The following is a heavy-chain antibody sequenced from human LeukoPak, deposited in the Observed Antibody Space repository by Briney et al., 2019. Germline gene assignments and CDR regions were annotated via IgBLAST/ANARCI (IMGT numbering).Heavy chain of an antibody. CDR3: ARVVGFCSGDSCYPKFDP. V-gene: IGHV4-59*01. J-gene: IGHJ5*02. CDR1: GDSISSYN. CDR2: IYYSGST. Sequence: SETLSLTCTVSGDSISSYNWGWIRQPPGKGLEWIANIYYSGSTNYNPSLKSRVTVSIDTSKSHLSLDLKSVTAADTAVYYCARVVGFCSGDSCYPKFDPWGQGTLVTVSS. D-gene: IGHD2-15*01.